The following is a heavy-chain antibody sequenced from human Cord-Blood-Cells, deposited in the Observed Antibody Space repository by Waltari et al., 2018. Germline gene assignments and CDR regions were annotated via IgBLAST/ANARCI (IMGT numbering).Heavy chain of an antibody. D-gene: IGHD1-26*01. CDR2: INHSGST. CDR1: GGAFSGYY. CDR3: ARHVLQSGSYYFDY. Sequence: QVQLQQWGAGLLKPSETLSLTCAVYGGAFSGYYWSWIRQPPGKGLAWIGEINHSGSTNYNPSLKSRVTISVDTSKNQFSLKLSSVTAADTAVYYCARHVLQSGSYYFDYWGQGTLVTVSS. J-gene: IGHJ4*02. V-gene: IGHV4-34*01.